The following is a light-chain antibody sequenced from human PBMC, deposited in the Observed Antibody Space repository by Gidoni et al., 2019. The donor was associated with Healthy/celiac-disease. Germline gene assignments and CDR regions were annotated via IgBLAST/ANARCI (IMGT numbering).Light chain of an antibody. CDR2: KDS. CDR1: ALPKQY. Sequence: SYELTQPPSVSVSPGQTARITCSGDALPKQYAYWYQQKPGQAPVLVIYKDSERPSGIPERFSGCSSGTTVTLTISGVQAEDEADYYCQSADSSGTYPGVVFGGGTKLTVL. CDR3: QSADSSGTYPGVV. V-gene: IGLV3-25*03. J-gene: IGLJ2*01.